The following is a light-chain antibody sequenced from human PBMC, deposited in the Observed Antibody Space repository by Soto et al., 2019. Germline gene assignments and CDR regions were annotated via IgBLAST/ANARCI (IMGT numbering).Light chain of an antibody. Sequence: QSALTQSASVSGSPGQSITISCTGTSSDVGGYNYVSWYQQHPGKAPKLMIYDVSNRPSGVSNRFSGSKSGNTASLTTSGLQAEDEADYYCSSYTSSSTSRYVFGTGTKVTVL. V-gene: IGLV2-14*01. J-gene: IGLJ1*01. CDR2: DVS. CDR3: SSYTSSSTSRYV. CDR1: SSDVGGYNY.